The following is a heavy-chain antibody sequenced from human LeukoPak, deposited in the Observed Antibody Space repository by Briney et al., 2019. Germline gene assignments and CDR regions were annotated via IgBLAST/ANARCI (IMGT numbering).Heavy chain of an antibody. J-gene: IGHJ6*03. Sequence: GGSLRLSYAASGFTVSFNYMSWVRQAPGKGLEWISVIYSGGSTYYADSVKGRFTISRDDSKNTLYLQMNSLRAEDTAIYYCARAQWRTYSYYYMDVWGKGTTVIVSS. V-gene: IGHV3-53*01. D-gene: IGHD6-19*01. CDR3: ARAQWRTYSYYYMDV. CDR1: GFTVSFNY. CDR2: IYSGGST.